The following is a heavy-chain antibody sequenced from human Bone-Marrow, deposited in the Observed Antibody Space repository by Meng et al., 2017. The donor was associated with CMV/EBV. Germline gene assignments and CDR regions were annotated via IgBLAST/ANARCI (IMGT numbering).Heavy chain of an antibody. CDR3: ASSRYGSSTSCYLFDP. V-gene: IGHV1-46*01. Sequence: ASVKVSSKASGYTFTSYYMHWVRQAPGQGLEWMGIINPSGGSTSYAQKFQGRVTMTRDTSISTAYMELSRLRTDDKAVYYCASSRYGSSTSCYLFDPWGHGTLVTVPS. D-gene: IGHD2-2*01. J-gene: IGHJ5*02. CDR2: INPSGGST. CDR1: GYTFTSYY.